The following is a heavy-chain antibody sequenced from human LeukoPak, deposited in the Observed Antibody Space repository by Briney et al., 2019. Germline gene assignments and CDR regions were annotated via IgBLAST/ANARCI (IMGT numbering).Heavy chain of an antibody. Sequence: ASVKVSCKASGYTFTNYHMHWVRQAPGQGLEWMGRIYPSSGGTNYAQKFQGGITLTTDTSINTAYMELSRLRSDDTAVYYCARDLPFEDWGQGTLVTVSS. D-gene: IGHD2/OR15-2a*01. CDR3: ARDLPFED. CDR2: IYPSSGGT. CDR1: GYTFTNYH. J-gene: IGHJ4*02. V-gene: IGHV1-2*06.